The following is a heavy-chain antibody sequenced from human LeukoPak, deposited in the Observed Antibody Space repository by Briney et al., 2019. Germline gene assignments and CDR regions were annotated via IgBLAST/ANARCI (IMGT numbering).Heavy chain of an antibody. CDR2: IIPIFGTA. V-gene: IGHV1-69*13. J-gene: IGHJ3*02. CDR3: ARPTSWKRDPNRLVGATDAFDI. Sequence: SVKVSCKASGGTFSSYAISWVRQAPGQGLEWMGGIIPIFGTANYAQKFQGRVTITADESTSTAYMELSSLRSEDTAVYYCARPTSWKRDPNRLVGATDAFDIWGQGTMVTVSS. CDR1: GGTFSSYA. D-gene: IGHD1-26*01.